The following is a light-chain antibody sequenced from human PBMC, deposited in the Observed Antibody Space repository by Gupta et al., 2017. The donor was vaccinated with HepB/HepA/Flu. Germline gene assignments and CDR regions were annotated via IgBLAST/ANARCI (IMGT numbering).Light chain of an antibody. CDR1: KLGDKY. J-gene: IGLJ2*01. CDR2: QDS. V-gene: IGLV3-1*01. Sequence: SYELTQPPSVSVSPGQTASITCSGDKLGDKYACWYQQKPGQSPVLVIYQDSKRPSGIPERFSGSNAGNTATLTISGTQARDEADYDCQAWDSSTVVFGGGTKLTV. CDR3: QAWDSSTVV.